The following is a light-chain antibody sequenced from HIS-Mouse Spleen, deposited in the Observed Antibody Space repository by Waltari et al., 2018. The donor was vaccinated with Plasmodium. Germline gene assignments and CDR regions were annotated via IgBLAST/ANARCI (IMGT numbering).Light chain of an antibody. Sequence: QSALTQPASVSGSPGQSITISCTGTSSAVGGYNYVSWYQQHPGKAPKLMIYEVSNRPSGVSKRFAGSKSGNTASLTISGLQAEDEADYYCSSYTSSSTLLYVFGTGTKVTVL. J-gene: IGLJ1*01. V-gene: IGLV2-14*01. CDR3: SSYTSSSTLLYV. CDR2: EVS. CDR1: SSAVGGYNY.